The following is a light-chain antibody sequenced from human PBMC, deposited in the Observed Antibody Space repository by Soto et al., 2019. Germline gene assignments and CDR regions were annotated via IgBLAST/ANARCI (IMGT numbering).Light chain of an antibody. CDR3: GTWDNSLGAGV. CDR1: SSNIGDNY. CDR2: DNN. Sequence: QSVLTQPPSVSAAPGQKVTISCSGSSSNIGDNYVSWYQQFPGAAPKLLIYDNNERPSGIPDRFSGSKSGTSATLGITGLQTGDEADYYCGTWDNSLGAGVFGGGTKVTVL. V-gene: IGLV1-51*01. J-gene: IGLJ2*01.